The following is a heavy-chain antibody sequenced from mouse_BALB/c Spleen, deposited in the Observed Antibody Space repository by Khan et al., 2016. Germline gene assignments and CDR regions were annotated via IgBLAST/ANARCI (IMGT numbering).Heavy chain of an antibody. V-gene: IGHV14-4*02. J-gene: IGHJ3*01. Sequence: VQLQQSGAELVRSGASVKLSCTASGFNIKDYYMHWVKQRPEQGLEWIGWIDPENGDTEYAPKFQGKATMTADTSSNTAYLQLSSLTSEDTAVDYCNAVTTATGFAYWGQGTLVTVSA. CDR1: GFNIKDYY. CDR3: NAVTTATGFAY. D-gene: IGHD1-2*01. CDR2: IDPENGDT.